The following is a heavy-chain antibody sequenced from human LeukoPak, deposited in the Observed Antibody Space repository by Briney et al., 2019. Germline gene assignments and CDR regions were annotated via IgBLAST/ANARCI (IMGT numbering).Heavy chain of an antibody. CDR3: ARAYYYGSGSYLDY. CDR2: INPNSGGT. D-gene: IGHD3-10*01. CDR1: GYTFTSYG. J-gene: IGHJ4*02. V-gene: IGHV1-2*02. Sequence: ASVKVSCKASGYTFTSYGISWVRQAPGQGLEWMGWINPNSGGTNYAQKFQGRVTMTRDTSISTAYMELSRLRSDDTAVYYCARAYYYGSGSYLDYWGQGTLVTVSS.